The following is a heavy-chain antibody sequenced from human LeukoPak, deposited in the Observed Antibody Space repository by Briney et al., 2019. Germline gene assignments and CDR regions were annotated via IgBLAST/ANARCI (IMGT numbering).Heavy chain of an antibody. CDR2: ISWNGGSI. D-gene: IGHD3-10*01. CDR3: AKDSYGGSGSYYLYSFDM. CDR1: GFTFSNYA. V-gene: IGHV3-9*01. Sequence: GGSLRLSCAASGFTFSNYAMDWVRQAPGKGLEWVSGISWNGGSIGYADSVKGRFTISRDNAKNSLYLQMSSLTLDDTASYYCAKDSYGGSGSYYLYSFDMWGQGTMVTVSS. J-gene: IGHJ3*02.